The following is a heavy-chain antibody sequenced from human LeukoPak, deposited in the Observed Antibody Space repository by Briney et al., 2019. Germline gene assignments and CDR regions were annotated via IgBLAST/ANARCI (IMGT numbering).Heavy chain of an antibody. Sequence: GESLRLSCTGSGFRFGGYALSWVRQAPGRGLEWVGFIRSKALYGTSEYAAAVEGRFAISRDDSNNIVYLQMNSLKTEDTAVYFCVRESVRDYYFDYWGQGTLVTVSS. V-gene: IGHV3-49*04. J-gene: IGHJ4*02. CDR2: IRSKALYGTS. CDR3: VRESVRDYYFDY. D-gene: IGHD3-10*02. CDR1: GFRFGGYA.